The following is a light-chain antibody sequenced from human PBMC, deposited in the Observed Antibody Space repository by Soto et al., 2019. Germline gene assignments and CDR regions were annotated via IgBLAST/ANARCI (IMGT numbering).Light chain of an antibody. Sequence: DVVITQSALYLPVTLGQPASISCRSSQSLIHSDGSTYLNWFQQRPGQSPRRLIYEVSDRDSGVPDRFSGSGSGTDFTLKISRVEAEDVGVYYCMQGTHWPWTFGQGTEVEIK. CDR1: QSLIHSDGSTY. V-gene: IGKV2-30*02. J-gene: IGKJ1*01. CDR2: EVS. CDR3: MQGTHWPWT.